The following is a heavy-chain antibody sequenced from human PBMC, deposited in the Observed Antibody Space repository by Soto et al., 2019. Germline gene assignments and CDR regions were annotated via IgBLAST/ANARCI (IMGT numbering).Heavy chain of an antibody. D-gene: IGHD3-16*02. Sequence: GESLTLSCAASGFTFSSHLVHWVRQAPGQGLEWVSGISGIGGGGSTFYTDSVKGRFTISRDNSKNTLYLQMSSLRVEDTAIYYCAQTWGSYREVFDYWGHGTLVTVSS. V-gene: IGHV3-23*01. CDR1: GFTFSSHL. CDR2: ISGIGGGGST. J-gene: IGHJ4*01. CDR3: AQTWGSYREVFDY.